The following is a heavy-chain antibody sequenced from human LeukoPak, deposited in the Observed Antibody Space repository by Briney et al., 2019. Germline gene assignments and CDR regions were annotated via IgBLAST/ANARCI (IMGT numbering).Heavy chain of an antibody. Sequence: ASVRVSCKASGYTFTRYGISWVRQVPGQGLEWMGWINAYNGDTNYAQKLQGRVTMTTDTSTSTAYMELRSLRSDDTAVYCCARDEGSYYDYFDYWGQRTQVTVSS. CDR1: GYTFTRYG. CDR2: INAYNGDT. J-gene: IGHJ4*02. V-gene: IGHV1-18*01. D-gene: IGHD3-22*01. CDR3: ARDEGSYYDYFDY.